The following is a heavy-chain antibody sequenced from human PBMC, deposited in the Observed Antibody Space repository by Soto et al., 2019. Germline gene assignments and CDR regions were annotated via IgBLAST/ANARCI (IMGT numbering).Heavy chain of an antibody. CDR1: GYTFTSYA. CDR3: ATALIVATTY. CDR2: INAGNGNT. D-gene: IGHD5-12*01. Sequence: GASVKVSGKASGYTFTSYAMHWVRQAPGQRLEWMGWINAGNGNTKYAQKFQGRVTMTEDTSTGTAYMELSSLRSEDTAVYYCATALIVATTYWGQGTLVTVSS. J-gene: IGHJ4*02. V-gene: IGHV1-3*01.